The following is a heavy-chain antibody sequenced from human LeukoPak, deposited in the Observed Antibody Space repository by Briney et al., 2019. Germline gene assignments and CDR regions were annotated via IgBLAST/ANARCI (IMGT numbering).Heavy chain of an antibody. CDR1: GGYIGSYY. D-gene: IGHD4-17*01. Sequence: SETLSLTCTVSGGYIGSYYWSWIRQPAGKGLEWIGRIHTSENTDYNPSLKSRVTMSVGMSTSQFSLRLTSVTAADTAVYYCAREGDYGDYSKSFYYMDVWGKGTTVTVSS. CDR3: AREGDYGDYSKSFYYMDV. J-gene: IGHJ6*03. V-gene: IGHV4-4*07. CDR2: IHTSENT.